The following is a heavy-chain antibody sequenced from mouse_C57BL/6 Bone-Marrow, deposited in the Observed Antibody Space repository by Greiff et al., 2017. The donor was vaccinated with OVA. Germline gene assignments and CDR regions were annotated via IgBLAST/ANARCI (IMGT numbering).Heavy chain of an antibody. CDR1: GFTFSDFY. CDR2: SRNKANDYTT. Sequence: EVQRVESGGGLVQSGRSLRLSCATSGFTFSDFYMEWVRQAPGKGLEWIAASRNKANDYTTEYSASVKGRFIVSRDTSQSILYRQMNALRAEDTAIYYCARDAPDPCYYSMDYWGQGTSVTVSS. CDR3: ARDAPDPCYYSMDY. J-gene: IGHJ4*01. V-gene: IGHV7-1*01.